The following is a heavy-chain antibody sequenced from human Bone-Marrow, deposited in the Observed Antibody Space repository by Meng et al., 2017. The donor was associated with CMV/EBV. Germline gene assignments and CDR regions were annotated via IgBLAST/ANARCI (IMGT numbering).Heavy chain of an antibody. CDR2: INSDGSST. J-gene: IGHJ2*01. CDR3: ARAVSCSGGSCYRYFDL. Sequence: FTFSSYWMHWVRQAPGKGLVWVSRINSDGSSTSYADPVKGRFTISRDNAKNTLYLQMNSLRAEDTAVYYCARAVSCSGGSCYRYFDLWGRGTLVTVSS. CDR1: FTFSSYW. V-gene: IGHV3-74*01. D-gene: IGHD2-15*01.